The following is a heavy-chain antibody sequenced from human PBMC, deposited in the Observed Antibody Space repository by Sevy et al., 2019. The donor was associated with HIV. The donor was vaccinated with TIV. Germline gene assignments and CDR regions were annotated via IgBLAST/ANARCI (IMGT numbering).Heavy chain of an antibody. J-gene: IGHJ3*02. CDR2: INPNNGGT. D-gene: IGHD3-10*01. CDR1: GYTFTGYF. Sequence: ASVKVSCKASGYTFTGYFMHWVRQAPGQGLEWMGWINPNNGGTHYAQKFQGRVTMTRDTSISTGYMELSSLRSDDTAVYYCAVGSGSYSNPFDIWGQGTMVTVSS. CDR3: AVGSGSYSNPFDI. V-gene: IGHV1-2*02.